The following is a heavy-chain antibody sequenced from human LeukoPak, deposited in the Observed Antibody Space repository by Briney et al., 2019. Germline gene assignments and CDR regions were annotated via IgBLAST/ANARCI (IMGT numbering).Heavy chain of an antibody. D-gene: IGHD4-17*01. CDR2: INHSGSA. CDR1: SGSFSGYY. J-gene: IGHJ4*02. V-gene: IGHV4-34*01. CDR3: ARGQGTVTTH. Sequence: NSSETLSLTCAVSSGSFSGYYWTWIRQPPGKGLEWIGEINHSGSANYNPSLKSRVTISLDTSKNQFSLNLSSVTAADTAVYYCARGQGTVTTHWGQGTLVTVSS.